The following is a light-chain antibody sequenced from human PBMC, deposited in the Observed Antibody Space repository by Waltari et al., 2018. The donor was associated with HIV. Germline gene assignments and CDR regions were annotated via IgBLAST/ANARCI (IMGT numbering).Light chain of an antibody. V-gene: IGKV6-21*01. CDR2: YAS. J-gene: IGKJ1*01. CDR3: HQSSRLPWT. Sequence: EIVLTQSPDFQSVTPKAQVTITTRASQSIGSSLHWFQQKPGQSPKLLIKYASQSLSGVPSRFSGSGSGTDFTLTINSLEVEDAATYYCHQSSRLPWTFGQGTKVEIK. CDR1: QSIGSS.